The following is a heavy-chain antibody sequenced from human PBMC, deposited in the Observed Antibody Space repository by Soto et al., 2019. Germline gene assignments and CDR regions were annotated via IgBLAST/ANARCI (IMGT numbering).Heavy chain of an antibody. CDR3: ARGGILGITNYADDAFDI. J-gene: IGHJ3*02. CDR2: ISSSSSTI. Sequence: GGSLRLSCAASGFTFSSYSMNWVRQAPGKGLEWVSYISSSSSTIYYADSVKGRFTISRDNAKNSLYLQMNSLRDEDTAVYYCARGGILGITNYADDAFDIWGQGTMVTVSS. V-gene: IGHV3-48*02. CDR1: GFTFSSYS. D-gene: IGHD1-26*01.